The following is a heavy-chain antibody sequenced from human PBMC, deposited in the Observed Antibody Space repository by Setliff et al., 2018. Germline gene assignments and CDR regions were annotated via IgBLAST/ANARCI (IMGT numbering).Heavy chain of an antibody. D-gene: IGHD3-10*01. J-gene: IGHJ6*03. CDR1: GGSISSYY. CDR2: IYTSGST. CDR3: AREEGNREAPELRGLYYYYMDV. Sequence: PSETLSLTCTVSGGSISSYYWSWIRQPAGKGLEWIGRIYTSGSTNYNPSLKSRVTMSVDTSKNQFSLKLSSVTAADTAVYYCAREEGNREAPELRGLYYYYMDVWGKGTTVTVSS. V-gene: IGHV4-4*07.